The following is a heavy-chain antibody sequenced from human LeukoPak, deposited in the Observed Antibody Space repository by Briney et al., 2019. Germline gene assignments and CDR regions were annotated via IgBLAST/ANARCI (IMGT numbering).Heavy chain of an antibody. CDR1: GGSISSNCYY. V-gene: IGHV4-39*01. D-gene: IGHD5-24*01. CDR2: IYYSGST. Sequence: SETLSLTCTVSGGSISSNCYYWGWIRQPPGKGLEWIGSIYYSGSTYYNPSLKSRVTISVDTSKNQFSLKLSSVTAADTAVYYCARGARDGYNWGFDYWGQGTLVTVSS. J-gene: IGHJ4*02. CDR3: ARGARDGYNWGFDY.